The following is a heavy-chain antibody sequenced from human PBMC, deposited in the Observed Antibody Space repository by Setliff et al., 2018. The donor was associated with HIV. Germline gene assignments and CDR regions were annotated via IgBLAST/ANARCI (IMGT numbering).Heavy chain of an antibody. CDR3: ASCEGMQKWPFDY. CDR2: LIAMYGTA. Sequence: SVKVSCKASGGTVSRLTFGWVRQVPGQGLEWMGGLIAMYGTANYAQKFQGRVTMTADDSTNTAYMELSSLRSEDTAMYFCASCEGMQKWPFDYWGQGTLVTVSS. D-gene: IGHD2-8*01. J-gene: IGHJ4*02. CDR1: GGTVSRLT. V-gene: IGHV1-69*13.